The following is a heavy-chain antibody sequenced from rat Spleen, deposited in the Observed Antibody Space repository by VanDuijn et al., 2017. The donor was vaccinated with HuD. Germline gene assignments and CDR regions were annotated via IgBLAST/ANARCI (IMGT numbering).Heavy chain of an antibody. J-gene: IGHJ1*01. D-gene: IGHD3-4*01. Sequence: EVQLVESGGGLVQPGRSLKLSCAASGLTFGDYAMAWVRQTPKKGLEWVATILYDTTNTFYRDSVKGRFTISRDNAKSTLYQQMDNLRTEDTATNYCARHPQLGTYWYFDFWGPGTMVTVSS. V-gene: IGHV5-17*01. CDR2: ILYDTTNT. CDR1: GLTFGDYA. CDR3: ARHPQLGTYWYFDF.